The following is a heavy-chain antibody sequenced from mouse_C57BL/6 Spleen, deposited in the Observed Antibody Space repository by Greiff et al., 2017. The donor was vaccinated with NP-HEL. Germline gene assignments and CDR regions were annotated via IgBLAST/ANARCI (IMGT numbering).Heavy chain of an antibody. Sequence: QVQLQQPGAELVKPGASVKLSCKASGYTFTSYWMQWVKQRPGQGLEWIGEIDPSDSYTNYNQKFKGKATLTVDTSSSTAYMQLSSLTSEDSAVYYCARDYSNAGYFDYWGQGTTLTVSS. J-gene: IGHJ2*01. CDR3: ARDYSNAGYFDY. D-gene: IGHD2-5*01. CDR1: GYTFTSYW. CDR2: IDPSDSYT. V-gene: IGHV1-50*01.